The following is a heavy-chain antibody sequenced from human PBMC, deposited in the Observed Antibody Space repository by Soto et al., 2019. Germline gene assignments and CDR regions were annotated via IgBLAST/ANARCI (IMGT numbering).Heavy chain of an antibody. Sequence: SGPTLVNPTQTLTLTCSFSGFSLSTTGVGVGWIRQPPGKALEWLALIYWDDDKRYSPSLNSRLTITKDTSKNQVVLAMTNMDPVDTATYYCVQSRCGGDCLQSYSYHPYYRLDVPGQGTTVPVSS. J-gene: IGHJ6*02. CDR1: GFSLSTTGVG. D-gene: IGHD2-21*02. CDR2: IYWDDDK. CDR3: VQSRCGGDCLQSYSYHPYYRLDV. V-gene: IGHV2-5*02.